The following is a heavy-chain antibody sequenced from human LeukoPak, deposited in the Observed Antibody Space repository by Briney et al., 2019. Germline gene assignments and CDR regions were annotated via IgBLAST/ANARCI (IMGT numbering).Heavy chain of an antibody. CDR3: AIAVVPAAWPEVDV. Sequence: ASVKVSCKASGYTFTSDINWVRQATGQGLEWMGWMNPSSGNTDYAPKFQGRVTMTRDISIRTAYMELSSLRSEDTAVYYCAIAVVPAAWPEVDVWGKGTTVTVSS. V-gene: IGHV1-8*01. CDR2: MNPSSGNT. J-gene: IGHJ6*04. D-gene: IGHD2-2*01. CDR1: GYTFTSD.